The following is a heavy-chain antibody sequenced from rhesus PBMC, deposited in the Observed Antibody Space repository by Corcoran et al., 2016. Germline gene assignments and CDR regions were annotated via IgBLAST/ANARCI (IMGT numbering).Heavy chain of an antibody. D-gene: IGHD5-42*01. CDR3: ARDRGSPYYFDY. V-gene: IGHV4-65*01. J-gene: IGHJ4*01. CDR1: GGSVSSSNW. CDR2: ISGSGGTT. Sequence: QVQLQESGPGLVKPSETLSLTCAVSGGSVSSSNWWSWIRQPPGKGLEWIGYISGSGGTTYYNPSLKSRVTISTATSKNQFSLKLSSVTAADTAVYYCARDRGSPYYFDYWGQGVLVTVSS.